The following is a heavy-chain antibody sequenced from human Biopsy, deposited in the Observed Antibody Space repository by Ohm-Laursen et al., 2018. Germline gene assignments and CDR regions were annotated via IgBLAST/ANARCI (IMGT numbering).Heavy chain of an antibody. V-gene: IGHV4-61*08. D-gene: IGHD3-3*01. Sequence: TLTLTCAFSGFSLSTTGVGVTWIRQPPGKGLEWIGHVYNGGITNYNPSLKSRVTISKDTSKNQFSLQVSSVTAADTAVYYCARTPRDSFWSGSYKRGLWFDPWGQGTLVIVSS. CDR3: ARTPRDSFWSGSYKRGLWFDP. J-gene: IGHJ5*02. CDR2: VYNGGIT. CDR1: GFSLSTTGVG.